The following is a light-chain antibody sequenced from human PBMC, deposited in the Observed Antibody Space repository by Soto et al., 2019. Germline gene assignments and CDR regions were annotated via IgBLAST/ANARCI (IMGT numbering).Light chain of an antibody. V-gene: IGKV3-20*01. CDR3: QQYGSSALT. CDR2: GTS. J-gene: IGKJ4*01. Sequence: EILFTQSPGTLSLSPGERATLSCRASQSVSSSYLVWYQQRPGQPPRLLIYGTSNRAAGIPDRFTGTGSGTDFTLTIYRLEPEDSAVYYCQQYGSSALTFGGGTKV. CDR1: QSVSSSY.